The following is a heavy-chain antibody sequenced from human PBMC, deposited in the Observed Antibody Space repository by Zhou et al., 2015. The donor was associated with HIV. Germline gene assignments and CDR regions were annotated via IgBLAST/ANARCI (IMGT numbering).Heavy chain of an antibody. CDR3: ASAGRLDRYCSGGSCYSVDY. Sequence: QVQLVQSGAEVKKPGSSVKVSCKASGGTFSSYAISWVRQAPGQGLEWMGGIIPIFGTANYAQKFQGRVTITADESTSTAYMELSSLRSEDTAVYYCASAGRLDRYCSGGSCYSVDYWGQGTLVTVSS. D-gene: IGHD2-15*01. J-gene: IGHJ4*02. CDR1: GGTFSSYA. V-gene: IGHV1-69*12. CDR2: IIPIFGTA.